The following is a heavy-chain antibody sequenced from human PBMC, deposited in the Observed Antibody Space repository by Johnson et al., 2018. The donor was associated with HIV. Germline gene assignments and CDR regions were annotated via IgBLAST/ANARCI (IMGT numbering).Heavy chain of an antibody. D-gene: IGHD2-21*02. CDR2: INWNGDSI. J-gene: IGHJ3*02. V-gene: IGHV3-20*04. CDR1: GFSFNDYG. CDR3: ARAPRAFCDGDCYPNAFGI. Sequence: VQLMESGGSVVRPGGSLRLSCAASGFSFNDYGMNWVRQVPGKGLEWVSGINWNGDSIGYVDSVKGRFTISRDNAKNSLYLQMNSLRAEDTAVYYCARAPRAFCDGDCYPNAFGIWGQGTMVTVSS.